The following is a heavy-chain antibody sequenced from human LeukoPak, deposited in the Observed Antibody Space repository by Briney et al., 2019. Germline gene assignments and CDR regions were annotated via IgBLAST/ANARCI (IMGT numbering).Heavy chain of an antibody. CDR1: GFTVSSNY. D-gene: IGHD2-15*01. V-gene: IGHV3-53*01. J-gene: IGHJ4*02. Sequence: GGSLRLSCAASGFTVSSNYMSWVRQAPGKGLEWVSVIYSGGSTYFAASVKGRFTISRDNSKNTLYLQMNSLRAEDTAVYYCARDPVYCSGGSCYSRGFDYWGQGTLVTVSS. CDR2: IYSGGST. CDR3: ARDPVYCSGGSCYSRGFDY.